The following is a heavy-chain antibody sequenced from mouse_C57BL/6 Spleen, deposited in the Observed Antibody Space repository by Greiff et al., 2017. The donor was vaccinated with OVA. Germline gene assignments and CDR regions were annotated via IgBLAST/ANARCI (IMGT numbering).Heavy chain of an antibody. V-gene: IGHV3-6*01. CDR3: ARAPTTDRYYFDY. D-gene: IGHD1-1*01. CDR1: GYSITSGYY. Sequence: VQLKESGPGLVKPSQSLSLTCSVTGYSITSGYYWTWIRQFPGNKLEWMGYISYDGSNNYNPSLKNRISITRDTSKNQFFLKLNSVTTEDTATYYCARAPTTDRYYFDYWGQGTTLTVSS. CDR2: ISYDGSN. J-gene: IGHJ2*01.